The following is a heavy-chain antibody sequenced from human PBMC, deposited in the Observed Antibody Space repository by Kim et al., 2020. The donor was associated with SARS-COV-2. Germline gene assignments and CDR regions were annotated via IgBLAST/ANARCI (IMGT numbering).Heavy chain of an antibody. V-gene: IGHV1-3*01. CDR2: INAGNGNT. CDR3: TKYNSGTYYTGSALDI. J-gene: IGHJ3*02. CDR1: GYTFTNFP. D-gene: IGHD3-3*01. Sequence: ASVKVSCKASGYTFTNFPIHWVRQAPGQRLEWMGSINAGNGNTKYSQRFQGRVIITRDTSASTAYMELSSLRSEDTAVYYCTKYNSGTYYTGSALDIWGQGTRVTVSS.